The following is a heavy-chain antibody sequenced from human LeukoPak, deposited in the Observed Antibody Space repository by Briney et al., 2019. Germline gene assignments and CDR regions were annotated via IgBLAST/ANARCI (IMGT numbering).Heavy chain of an antibody. D-gene: IGHD2-21*01. J-gene: IGHJ4*02. Sequence: SETLSLTCTVSGGSISSYYWSWIRQPPGKGLEWIGYIYYSGSTNYNPSLKSRVTISVDTSKNQFSLKLSSVTAADTAVYYCARVVLWPDYYFDYWGQGTLVTVSS. CDR1: GGSISSYY. V-gene: IGHV4-59*01. CDR2: IYYSGST. CDR3: ARVVLWPDYYFDY.